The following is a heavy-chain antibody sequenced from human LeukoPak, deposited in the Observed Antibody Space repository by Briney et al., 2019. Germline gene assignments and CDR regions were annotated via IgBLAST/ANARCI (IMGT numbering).Heavy chain of an antibody. J-gene: IGHJ3*02. CDR2: ISYDGSNK. CDR3: AKVVLRVRAFDI. D-gene: IGHD3-10*01. CDR1: GFTFSSYG. V-gene: IGHV3-30*18. Sequence: GGSMRLSCAASGFTFSSYGMHWVRQAPGKGLEWVAVISYDGSNKYYADSVKGRFTISRDNSKNTLYLQMNSLRAEDTAVYYCAKVVLRVRAFDIWGQGTMVTVSS.